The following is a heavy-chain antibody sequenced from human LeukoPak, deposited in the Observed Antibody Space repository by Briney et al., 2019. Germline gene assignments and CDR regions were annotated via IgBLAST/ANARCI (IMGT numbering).Heavy chain of an antibody. J-gene: IGHJ6*02. D-gene: IGHD1-26*01. CDR1: GFTFSDYW. CDR3: ARVPSGYWDYYGMDV. Sequence: GGSLRLSCVVSGFTFSDYWMSWVRQAPGKGLEWVANIKQDGSEIYYVDSVKGRFTVSRDNAQNSLYLQMNSLRAEDTAVYYCARVPSGYWDYYGMDVWGQGTTVTVSS. V-gene: IGHV3-7*05. CDR2: IKQDGSEI.